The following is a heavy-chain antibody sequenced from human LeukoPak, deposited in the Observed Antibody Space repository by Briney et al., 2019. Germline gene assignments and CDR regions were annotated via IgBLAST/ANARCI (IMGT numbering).Heavy chain of an antibody. CDR1: GFTFNNYA. V-gene: IGHV3-23*01. Sequence: GGSLRLSCATSGFTFNNYAMTWVRQPPGKGLEWVSAVSGSASSTYYADSVKGRFTISRDNSKNTLYLQMNTLRAEDTAVYYCARDSDILASDAFDIWGQGTMVTVSS. CDR2: VSGSASST. CDR3: ARDSDILASDAFDI. J-gene: IGHJ3*02. D-gene: IGHD3-9*01.